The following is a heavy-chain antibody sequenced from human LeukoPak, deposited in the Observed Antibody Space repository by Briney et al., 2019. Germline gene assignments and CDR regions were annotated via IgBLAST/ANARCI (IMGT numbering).Heavy chain of an antibody. Sequence: GGSLRLSCAASGFTFSNYAMNWVRQAPGKGLEWVSVISGSGDSTYYADSVKGRFTISRDNSKNTLYLQMSSLRAEDTAVYYCVKGRSSGGSCVNYWGQGTLLTVSS. J-gene: IGHJ4*02. CDR3: VKGRSSGGSCVNY. V-gene: IGHV3-23*01. CDR1: GFTFSNYA. CDR2: ISGSGDST. D-gene: IGHD2-15*01.